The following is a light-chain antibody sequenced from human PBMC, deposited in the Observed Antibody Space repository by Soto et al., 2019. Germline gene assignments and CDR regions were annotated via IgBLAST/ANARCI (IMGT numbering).Light chain of an antibody. J-gene: IGKJ3*01. CDR1: QSISTW. V-gene: IGKV1-5*03. Sequence: DIQMTQSPSTLSASVGDRVTITCRASQSISTWLAWYQQKSGKAPKLLIYEASTLGSGVPSRFSGSGSGTEFTLTISSLQPDDFATYYCQQYNNWPPFTFGPGTQVDIK. CDR2: EAS. CDR3: QQYNNWPPFT.